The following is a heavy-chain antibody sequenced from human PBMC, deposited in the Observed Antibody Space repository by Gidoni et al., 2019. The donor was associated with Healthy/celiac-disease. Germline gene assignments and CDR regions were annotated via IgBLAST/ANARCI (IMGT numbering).Heavy chain of an antibody. V-gene: IGHV3-9*01. CDR2: ISWNSGSI. D-gene: IGHD6-6*01. J-gene: IGHJ6*02. CDR3: AKDVEYSSSSGVWGYGMDV. CDR1: GFTFADYA. Sequence: EVQLVESGGGLVQPGRSLRLSCAASGFTFADYALHWVRQAPGKGLEWVSGISWNSGSIGYADSVKGRFTISRDNAKNSLYLQMNSLRAEDTALYYCAKDVEYSSSSGVWGYGMDVWGQGTTVTVSS.